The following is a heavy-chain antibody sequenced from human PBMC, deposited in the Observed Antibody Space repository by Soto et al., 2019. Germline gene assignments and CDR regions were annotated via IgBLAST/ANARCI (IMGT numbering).Heavy chain of an antibody. CDR1: GFTFTSYA. CDR3: AKGSASARPYYFDF. J-gene: IGHJ4*02. D-gene: IGHD6-6*01. V-gene: IGHV3-23*01. Sequence: EVQLLESGGGLVQPGASLRLSCAASGFTFTSYAMSWVRQTPGKGLEWVSAITGGGGSTWYADSVKGRFTISRDNSKNTLHLQMNSLRAEDTAVYHCAKGSASARPYYFDFWGQGTLVTVSS. CDR2: ITGGGGST.